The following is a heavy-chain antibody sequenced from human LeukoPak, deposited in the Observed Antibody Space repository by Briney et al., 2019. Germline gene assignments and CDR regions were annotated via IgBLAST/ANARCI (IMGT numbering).Heavy chain of an antibody. CDR2: ISDSGGST. CDR1: GITLSNYG. D-gene: IGHD3-9*01. J-gene: IGHJ4*02. CDR3: AKSRNTGYSLIDY. Sequence: GGSLRLSCAVSGITLSNYGMSWVRQAPGKGLEWVAGISDSGGSTKYADSVKGRFTIARDNSENTLYLQMNSLRAEDTAVYYCAKSRNTGYSLIDYWGQGTLVTVSS. V-gene: IGHV3-23*01.